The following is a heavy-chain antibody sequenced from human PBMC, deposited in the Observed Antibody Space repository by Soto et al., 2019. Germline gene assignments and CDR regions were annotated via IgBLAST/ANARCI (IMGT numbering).Heavy chain of an antibody. D-gene: IGHD4-17*01. V-gene: IGHV3-23*01. CDR3: TTDSDFTTTLVRFDF. CDR2: ISGSGGYT. J-gene: IGHJ4*01. CDR1: GFTFTTYA. Sequence: PSETLSLTCAASGFTFTTYAMTWVRQAPGKGLEWVSTISGSGGYTYYTDFAAPVKGRFAISRDDSRDIVYMQMGNLKIEDTAVYYCTTDSDFTTTLVRFDFWGLGTLVTVSS.